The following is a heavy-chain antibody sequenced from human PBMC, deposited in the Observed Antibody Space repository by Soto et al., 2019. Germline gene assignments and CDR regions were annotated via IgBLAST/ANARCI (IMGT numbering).Heavy chain of an antibody. CDR3: ASVYGSGSYYNLHGYYYGMDV. CDR1: GGSFSGYY. J-gene: IGHJ6*02. CDR2: INHSGST. Sequence: SETLSLTCAVYGGSFSGYYWSWTRQPPGKGLEWIGEINHSGSTNYNPSLKSRVTISVDTSKNQFSLKLSSVTAADTAVYYCASVYGSGSYYNLHGYYYGMDVWGQGTTVTVSS. D-gene: IGHD3-10*01. V-gene: IGHV4-34*01.